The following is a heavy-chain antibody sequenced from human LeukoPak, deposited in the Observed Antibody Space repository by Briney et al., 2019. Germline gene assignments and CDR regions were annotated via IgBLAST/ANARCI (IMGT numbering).Heavy chain of an antibody. J-gene: IGHJ4*02. CDR1: GGSISSGGYS. Sequence: SETLSLTRAVPGGSISSGGYSWSWIRQPPGKGLEWIGYIYHSGSTYYNPSLKSRVTISVDRSKNQFSLKLSSVTAADTAVYYCARGASFYGDFDYWGQGTLVTVSS. CDR3: ARGASFYGDFDY. D-gene: IGHD2-2*01. V-gene: IGHV4-30-2*01. CDR2: IYHSGST.